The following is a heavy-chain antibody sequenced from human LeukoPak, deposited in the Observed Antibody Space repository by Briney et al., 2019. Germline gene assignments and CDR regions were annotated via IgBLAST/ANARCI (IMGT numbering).Heavy chain of an antibody. CDR3: ARVLVEMATGENWFDP. CDR2: IYTSGST. J-gene: IGHJ5*02. Sequence: SETLSLTCTVSGGSIGSYYWSWIRQPAGKGLEWIGRIYTSGSTNYNPSLKSRVTMSVDTSKNQFSLKLSSVTAADTAVYYCARVLVEMATGENWFDPWGQGTLVTVSS. CDR1: GGSIGSYY. D-gene: IGHD5-24*01. V-gene: IGHV4-4*07.